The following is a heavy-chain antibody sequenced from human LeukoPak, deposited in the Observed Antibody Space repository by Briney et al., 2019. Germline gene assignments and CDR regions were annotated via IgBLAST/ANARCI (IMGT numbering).Heavy chain of an antibody. J-gene: IGHJ3*02. CDR3: ARRRWLQLRNAFDI. D-gene: IGHD5-24*01. CDR2: INHSGST. CDR1: GVSFSGYY. V-gene: IGHV4-34*01. Sequence: SETLSLTCAAYGVSFSGYYWSWIRQPPGKGLEWIGEINHSGSTNYNPSLKSRVTISVDTSKNQFSLKLSSVTAADTAVYYCARRRWLQLRNAFDIWGQGTMVTVSS.